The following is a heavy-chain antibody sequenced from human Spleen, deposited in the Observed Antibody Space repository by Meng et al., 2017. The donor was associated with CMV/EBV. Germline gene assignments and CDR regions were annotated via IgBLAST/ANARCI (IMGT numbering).Heavy chain of an antibody. CDR3: AREGRYSSSPTDY. D-gene: IGHD6-6*01. V-gene: IGHV4-31*03. CDR2: IYTSGST. J-gene: IGHJ4*02. CDR1: GGSISSGGYY. Sequence: QVALEESGPGLVKPSQTLSLTCTVSGGSISSGGYYWSWIRQHPGKGLEWIGYIYTSGSTNYNPSLKSRVTMSVDTSKNQFSLKLSSVTAADTAVYYCAREGRYSSSPTDYWGQGTLVTVSS.